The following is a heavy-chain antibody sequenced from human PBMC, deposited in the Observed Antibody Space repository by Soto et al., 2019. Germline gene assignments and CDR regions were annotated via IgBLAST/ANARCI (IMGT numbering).Heavy chain of an antibody. J-gene: IGHJ6*02. CDR1: GGSFSGYY. CDR3: ARGSGIAAAALYYYYGMDV. CDR2: IYYSGST. V-gene: IGHV4-59*01. D-gene: IGHD6-13*01. Sequence: SETLSLTCAVYGGSFSGYYWSWIRQPPGKGLEWIGYIYYSGSTNYNPSLKSRVTISVDTSKNQFSLKLSSVTAADTAVFYCARGSGIAAAALYYYYGMDVWGQGTTVTVSS.